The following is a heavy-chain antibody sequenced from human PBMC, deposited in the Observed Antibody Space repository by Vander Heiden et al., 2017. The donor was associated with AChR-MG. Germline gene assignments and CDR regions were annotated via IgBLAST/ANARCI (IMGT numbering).Heavy chain of an antibody. D-gene: IGHD3-3*01. J-gene: IGHJ6*03. CDR2: IFSNNEK. CDR3: ARIPYDFWSGYYPRYYYYYMDV. Sequence: QVTLKESGPVLVTPTETLTLTCTVSAFSLSNARMGVSWIRQPPGKALEWLAHIFSNNEKSYSTSLKSRLTISKDTSKSQVVLTMTNMDPVDTATYYCARIPYDFWSGYYPRYYYYYMDVWGKGTTVTVSS. CDR1: AFSLSNARMG. V-gene: IGHV2-26*01.